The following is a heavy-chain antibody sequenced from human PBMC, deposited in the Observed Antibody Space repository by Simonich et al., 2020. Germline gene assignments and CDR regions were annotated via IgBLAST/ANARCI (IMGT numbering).Heavy chain of an antibody. D-gene: IGHD2-21*01. CDR2: IKPTSGGT. J-gene: IGHJ3*02. CDR1: GYTFTGYS. Sequence: QVQLVQSGAEVKKTVASVKVSCKASGYTFTGYSMHWVGQAHGQGLERLGCIKPTSGGTNHAQKFQGRVTMTRGTSISTAYMELSRLRSDDTAVYYCARNGLVGILKAFDIWGQGTMVTVSS. V-gene: IGHV1-2*02. CDR3: ARNGLVGILKAFDI.